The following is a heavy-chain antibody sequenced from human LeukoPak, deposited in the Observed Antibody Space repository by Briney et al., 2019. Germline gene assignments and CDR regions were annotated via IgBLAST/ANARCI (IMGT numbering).Heavy chain of an antibody. D-gene: IGHD6-13*01. Sequence: PGGSLRLSCAASGFTVSNNYMNWVRQAPGKGLEWVSLIYTGGTTNYADSVKGRFTISRDTSKSTMYLQMNSLRAEDTAVYYWARDSSSWYYFDYWGQGALVTVSS. CDR2: IYTGGTT. J-gene: IGHJ4*02. CDR1: GFTVSNNY. V-gene: IGHV3-66*01. CDR3: ARDSSSWYYFDY.